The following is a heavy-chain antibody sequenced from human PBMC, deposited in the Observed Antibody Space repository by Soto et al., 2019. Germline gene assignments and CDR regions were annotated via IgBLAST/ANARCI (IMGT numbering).Heavy chain of an antibody. CDR2: IIPIFGTA. D-gene: IGHD6-6*01. V-gene: IGHV1-69*13. J-gene: IGHJ5*02. Sequence: SVQVSCKASGGTFSSYAISWVRQAPGQGLEWMGGIIPIFGTANYAQKFQGRVTITADESTSTAYMELRSLRSDDTAVYYCARHLIAARPRGWFDPWGQGTLVTVSS. CDR3: ARHLIAARPRGWFDP. CDR1: GGTFSSYA.